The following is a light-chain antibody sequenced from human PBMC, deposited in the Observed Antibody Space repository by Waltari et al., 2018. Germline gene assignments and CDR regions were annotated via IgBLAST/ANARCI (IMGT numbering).Light chain of an antibody. Sequence: DIQMTQSPSSLSASVGDRVTITCRASENVNNYLNWYQQKPGKAPKLLIYKASTLQSGVPSRFSGSGSGTDYTFTISSLQSEDVATYYCQHGYGTPRTFGQWTKVEIK. CDR1: ENVNNY. CDR2: KAS. CDR3: QHGYGTPRT. J-gene: IGKJ1*01. V-gene: IGKV1-39*01.